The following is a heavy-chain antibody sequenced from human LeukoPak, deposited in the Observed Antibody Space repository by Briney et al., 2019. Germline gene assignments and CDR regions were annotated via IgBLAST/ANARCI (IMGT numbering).Heavy chain of an antibody. CDR3: ARHLAVADAFDI. Sequence: SETLSLTCTVSGGSISSSSYYWGWIRQPPGKGLEWIGSIYYSGSTYYNPSLKSRVTISVDTSKNQFSLKLSSVTAADTAVYYCARHLAVADAFDIWGQGTMVTVSS. D-gene: IGHD6-19*01. CDR2: IYYSGST. V-gene: IGHV4-39*01. J-gene: IGHJ3*02. CDR1: GGSISSSSYY.